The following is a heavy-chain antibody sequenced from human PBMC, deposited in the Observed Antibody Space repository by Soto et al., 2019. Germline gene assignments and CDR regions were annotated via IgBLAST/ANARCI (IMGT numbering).Heavy chain of an antibody. D-gene: IGHD6-13*01. CDR3: ARDPDGSSSWYYYYYGMDV. CDR2: ISAYNGNT. Sequence: ASVKVSFKASGYTFTSYGISWGRQAPGQGLEWMGWISAYNGNTNYAQKLQGRVTMTTDTSTSTAYMELRSLRSDDTAVYYCARDPDGSSSWYYYYYGMDVWGQGTTVTVSS. V-gene: IGHV1-18*04. J-gene: IGHJ6*02. CDR1: GYTFTSYG.